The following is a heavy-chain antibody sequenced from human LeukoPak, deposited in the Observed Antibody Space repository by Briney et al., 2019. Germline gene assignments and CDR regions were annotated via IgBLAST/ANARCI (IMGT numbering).Heavy chain of an antibody. V-gene: IGHV4-38-2*02. CDR2: IYHSGST. D-gene: IGHD3-3*01. J-gene: IGHJ4*02. Sequence: SETLSLTCTVSGYSISSGYYWGWIRQPPGKGLEWIGSIYHSGSTYYNPSLKSRVTISVDTSKNQFSLKLSSVTAADTAVYYCAREPYDFWSGYYSEPDYFDYWGQGTLVTVSS. CDR1: GYSISSGYY. CDR3: AREPYDFWSGYYSEPDYFDY.